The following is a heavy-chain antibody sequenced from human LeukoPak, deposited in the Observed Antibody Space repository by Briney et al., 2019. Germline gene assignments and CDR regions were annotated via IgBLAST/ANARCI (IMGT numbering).Heavy chain of an antibody. CDR3: AQSSGWDSLKY. V-gene: IGHV1-2*02. Sequence: ASVKVPCKASGHTFTGYCMHWVRQAPGQGLEWMGWINPNSGGTNHAQKFQGRVSMTRDTSISTAYMELSRLRSDDTAVYYCAQSSGWDSLKYWGQGTLVTVSS. CDR1: GHTFTGYC. J-gene: IGHJ4*02. CDR2: INPNSGGT. D-gene: IGHD6-19*01.